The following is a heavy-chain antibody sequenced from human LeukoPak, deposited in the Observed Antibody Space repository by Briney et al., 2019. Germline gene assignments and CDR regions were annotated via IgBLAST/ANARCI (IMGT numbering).Heavy chain of an antibody. Sequence: PGGSLRLSCAASGFTFSSYAMHWVRQAPGKGLEWVGNLKQDGSEIYYLDSVKGRFTISRDNTKNSLYLQMNSLRAEDTAVYYCATIEAVRFHYWGQGTLVTVSS. CDR1: GFTFSSYA. CDR3: ATIEAVRFHY. V-gene: IGHV3-7*01. CDR2: LKQDGSEI. J-gene: IGHJ4*02. D-gene: IGHD4-17*01.